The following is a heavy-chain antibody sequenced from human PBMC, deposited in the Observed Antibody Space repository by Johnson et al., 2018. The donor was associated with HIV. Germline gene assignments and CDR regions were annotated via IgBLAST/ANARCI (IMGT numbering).Heavy chain of an antibody. Sequence: QVQLVESGGGVVQPGRSLRLSCAASGFTFSSYVMHWVRQAPGKGLEWVAVISYDGSNKYYADSVKGRFTISRDNSKNTLYLQMNSLRAEDTAVYYCAKRGSGWPSDAFDIWGQGTMVTVSS. CDR1: GFTFSSYV. J-gene: IGHJ3*02. V-gene: IGHV3-30-3*02. CDR2: ISYDGSNK. CDR3: AKRGSGWPSDAFDI. D-gene: IGHD6-19*01.